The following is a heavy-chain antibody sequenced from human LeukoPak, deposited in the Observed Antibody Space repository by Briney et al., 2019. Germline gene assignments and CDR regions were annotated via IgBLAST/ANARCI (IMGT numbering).Heavy chain of an antibody. CDR2: ISSSGNTI. CDR3: ARKNYDNSGYFHH. J-gene: IGHJ1*01. Sequence: GGSLRLSCAASGFTFSSYEMNWVRQAPGKGLEWVSYISSSGNTIYYAASVKGRFTTSRDNAKNSLYLQMNSLRAEDTAVYYCARKNYDNSGYFHHWGQGTLVTVSS. V-gene: IGHV3-48*03. CDR1: GFTFSSYE. D-gene: IGHD3-22*01.